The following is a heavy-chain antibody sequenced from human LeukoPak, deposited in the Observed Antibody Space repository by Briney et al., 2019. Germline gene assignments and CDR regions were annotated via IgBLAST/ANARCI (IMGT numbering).Heavy chain of an antibody. CDR2: IIPIFGTA. CDR3: ARARRLQALDY. V-gene: IGHV1-69*05. D-gene: IGHD4-11*01. CDR1: GGTFSSYA. J-gene: IGHJ4*02. Sequence: GASVKVSCKASGGTFSSYAISWVRQAPGQGLEWMGGIIPIFGTANYAQKFQGRVTITTDESTSTAYMELSSLRSVDAAVYYCARARRLQALDYWGQGTLVTVSS.